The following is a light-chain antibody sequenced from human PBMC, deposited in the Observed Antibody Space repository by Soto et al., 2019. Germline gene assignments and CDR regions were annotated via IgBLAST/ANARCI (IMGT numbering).Light chain of an antibody. CDR1: PSVSSSY. Sequence: ENVLTQSPGTLSLSPGERATLSCRASPSVSSSYVAWYQQKPGQAPRLRIDGASSRATGIPDRFSGSGSGTYFTLTISILEPEDFAVYCCQHYGSSPSTFGQGTRVEIK. V-gene: IGKV3-20*01. J-gene: IGKJ1*01. CDR2: GAS. CDR3: QHYGSSPST.